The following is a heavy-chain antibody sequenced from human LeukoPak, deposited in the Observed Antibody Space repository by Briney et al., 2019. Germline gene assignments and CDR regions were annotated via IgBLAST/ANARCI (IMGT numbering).Heavy chain of an antibody. CDR3: ATQDVVPAAISGFQH. J-gene: IGHJ1*01. V-gene: IGHV4-34*01. CDR2: INHSGST. CDR1: GGSFSGYY. Sequence: PSETLSLTCAVYGGSFSGYYWSWIRQPPGKGLEWIGEINHSGSTNYNPSLKSRVTISVDTSKNQFSLKLSSVTAADTAVYYCATQDVVPAAISGFQHWGQGTLVTVSS. D-gene: IGHD2-2*02.